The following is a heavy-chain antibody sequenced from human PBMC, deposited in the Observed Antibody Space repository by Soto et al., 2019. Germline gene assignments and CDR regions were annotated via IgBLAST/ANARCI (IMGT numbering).Heavy chain of an antibody. CDR2: IYWDDDK. Sequence: SGPTLVNPTQTLTLTCTFSGFSLSTSGVGVGWIRQPPGKALEWLALIYWDDDKRYSPSLKSRLTITKDTSKNQVVLTMTNMDPVDTATYYCAHLQLKGVRQQLVPFDYWGQGTLVTVSS. CDR1: GFSLSTSGVG. CDR3: AHLQLKGVRQQLVPFDY. D-gene: IGHD6-13*01. V-gene: IGHV2-5*02. J-gene: IGHJ4*02.